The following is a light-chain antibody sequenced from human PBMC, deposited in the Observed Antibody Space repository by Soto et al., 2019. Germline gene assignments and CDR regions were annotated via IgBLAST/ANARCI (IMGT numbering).Light chain of an antibody. CDR3: QQFNDYPRT. CDR1: QGIRSA. Sequence: AIQLTQSPSSLSASVGDRVTINCRASQGIRSALAWYQQRPGKSPKLLIYDASTLDSGVPSRFSGSGSGTDFTLSITSLQPEDFATYYCQQFNDYPRTFGQGTRLEIK. J-gene: IGKJ5*01. CDR2: DAS. V-gene: IGKV1D-13*01.